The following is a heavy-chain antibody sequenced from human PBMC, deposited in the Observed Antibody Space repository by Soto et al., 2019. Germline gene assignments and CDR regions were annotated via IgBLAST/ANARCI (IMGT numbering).Heavy chain of an antibody. CDR2: IYYSGST. V-gene: IGHV4-59*01. CDR3: ARDTLDILNGYQNPSYYYYAMDV. D-gene: IGHD3-9*01. J-gene: IGHJ6*02. CDR1: GGSISSYY. Sequence: SETLSLTCTVSGGSISSYYWSWIRQPPGKGLEWIGYIYYSGSTNYNPSLKSRVTISVDTSKNQFSLKLSSVTAADTAVYYCARDTLDILNGYQNPSYYYYAMDVWGQGTTDTVSS.